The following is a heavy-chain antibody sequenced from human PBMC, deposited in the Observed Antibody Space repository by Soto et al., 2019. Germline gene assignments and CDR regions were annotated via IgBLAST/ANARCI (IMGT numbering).Heavy chain of an antibody. D-gene: IGHD2-15*01. CDR1: GGSVISGSYY. J-gene: IGHJ5*02. Sequence: LSETLSLTCTVSGGSVISGSYYWSWIRQPPGKGLEWIGYIYYSGSTNYNPSLKSRVTISVDTSKNQFSLKLSSVTAADTAVYYCARGHCSGGSCYPIPFDPWGQGTLVTVSS. CDR2: IYYSGST. CDR3: ARGHCSGGSCYPIPFDP. V-gene: IGHV4-61*01.